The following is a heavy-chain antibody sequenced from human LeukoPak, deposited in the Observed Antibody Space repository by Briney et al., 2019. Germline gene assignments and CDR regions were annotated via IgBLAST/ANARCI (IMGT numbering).Heavy chain of an antibody. J-gene: IGHJ5*02. CDR1: GYTLTELS. CDR3: ATYTEAKYYDFWSGYPPNWFDP. V-gene: IGHV1-24*01. Sequence: ASVKVSCKVSGYTLTELSMHWARQAPGKGLEWMGGFDPEDGETIYAQKFQGRVTMTEDTSTDTAYMELSSLRSEDTAVYYCATYTEAKYYDFWSGYPPNWFDPWGQGTLVTVSS. CDR2: FDPEDGET. D-gene: IGHD3-3*01.